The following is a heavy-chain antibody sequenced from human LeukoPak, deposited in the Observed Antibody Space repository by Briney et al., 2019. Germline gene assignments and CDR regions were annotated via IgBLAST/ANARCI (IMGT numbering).Heavy chain of an antibody. D-gene: IGHD5-24*01. J-gene: IGHJ5*02. V-gene: IGHV1-69*13. CDR3: ARGPRRDGYNYFWRWFDP. Sequence: GASVKVSCKASGYTFTGYYMHWGRRAPGQGLEWMGGIIPIFGTANYAQKFQGRVTITADESMSTAYMELSSLTSEDTAVYYCARGPRRDGYNYFWRWFDPWGQGTLVTVSS. CDR1: GYTFTGYY. CDR2: IIPIFGTA.